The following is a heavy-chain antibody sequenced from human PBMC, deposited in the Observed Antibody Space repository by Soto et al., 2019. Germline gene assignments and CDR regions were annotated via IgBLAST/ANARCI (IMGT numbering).Heavy chain of an antibody. V-gene: IGHV4-59*08. CDR3: ARHGDYYYYMDV. Sequence: SETLSLTCTVSGGSISSYYWSWIRQPPGKGLEWIGYIYYSGSTNYNPSLKSRVTISVDTSKNQFSLKLSSVTAADTAVDYCARHGDYYYYMDVWGKGTTVTVSS. D-gene: IGHD3-16*01. J-gene: IGHJ6*03. CDR1: GGSISSYY. CDR2: IYYSGST.